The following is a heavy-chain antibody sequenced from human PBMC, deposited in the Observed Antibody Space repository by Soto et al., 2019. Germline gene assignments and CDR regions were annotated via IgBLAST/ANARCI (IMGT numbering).Heavy chain of an antibody. V-gene: IGHV4-34*01. J-gene: IGHJ4*02. CDR2: INHSGST. D-gene: IGHD3-10*01. CDR1: GGSFSGYY. CDR3: ARLVLLGHYFDY. Sequence: SETLSLTCAVYGGSFSGYYWSWIRQPPGKGLEWIGEINHSGSTNYNPSLKSRVTISVDTSKNQFSLKLSSVTAADTAVYYCARLVLLGHYFDYWGQGTLVTVSS.